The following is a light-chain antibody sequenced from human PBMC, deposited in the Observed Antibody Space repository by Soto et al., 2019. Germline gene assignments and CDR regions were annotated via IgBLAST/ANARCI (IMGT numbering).Light chain of an antibody. J-gene: IGLJ2*01. Sequence: QSVLTQSPSASASLGASVKLTCTLSTGHSRYAIAWHQQQPEKGPRYLMNLNSDGRHSKGDGIPDRFSGSSSGADRYLTISSLQSEDEADYYCQTWDTGIQVFGGGTKLTVL. CDR1: TGHSRYA. CDR2: LNSDGRH. V-gene: IGLV4-69*01. CDR3: QTWDTGIQV.